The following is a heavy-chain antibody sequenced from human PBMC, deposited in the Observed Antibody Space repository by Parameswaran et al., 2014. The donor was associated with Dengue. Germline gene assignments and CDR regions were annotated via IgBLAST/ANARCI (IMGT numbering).Heavy chain of an antibody. CDR2: IYYTGST. Sequence: WIRQPPGKGLEWIASIYYTGSTYYNPSLESRVTVSVDTSKNQYSLKVSSVTTADTAVYYCARRVTSAAPGYNYYYSDIDVWGQRDHGHHLL. J-gene: IGHJ6*02. V-gene: IGHV4-39*01. CDR3: ARRVTSAAPGYNYYYSDIDV. D-gene: IGHD5-12*01.